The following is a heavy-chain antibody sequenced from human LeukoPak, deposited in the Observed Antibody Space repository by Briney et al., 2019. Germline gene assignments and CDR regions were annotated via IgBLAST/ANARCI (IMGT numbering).Heavy chain of an antibody. D-gene: IGHD6-13*01. CDR2: IYYSGST. V-gene: IGHV4-39*07. Sequence: SETLSLTCTVSGGSISSSSYYWGWIRQPPGKGLEWIGSIYYSGSTNYNPSLKSRVTISVDKSKNQFSLKLSSVTAADTAVYYCARAGYSSSWYPLDYWGQGTLVTVSS. CDR3: ARAGYSSSWYPLDY. CDR1: GGSISSSSYY. J-gene: IGHJ4*02.